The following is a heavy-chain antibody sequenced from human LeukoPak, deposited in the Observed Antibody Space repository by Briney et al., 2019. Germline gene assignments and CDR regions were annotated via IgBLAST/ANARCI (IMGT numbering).Heavy chain of an antibody. Sequence: PSETLSLTCTVSGGSISSYYWSWIRQPPGKGLEWIGYIYYSGSTNYNPSLKSRVTISVDTSKNLFSLKLSSVTAADTAVYYCARVGVGALDAFDIWGQGTMVTDSS. V-gene: IGHV4-59*01. CDR2: IYYSGST. D-gene: IGHD1-26*01. CDR1: GGSISSYY. CDR3: ARVGVGALDAFDI. J-gene: IGHJ3*02.